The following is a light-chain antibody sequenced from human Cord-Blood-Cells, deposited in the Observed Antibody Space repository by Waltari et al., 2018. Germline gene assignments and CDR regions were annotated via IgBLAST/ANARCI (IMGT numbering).Light chain of an antibody. J-gene: IGLJ1*01. CDR2: DVS. CDR3: SSYTSSSTPYV. CDR1: STDVGGYNY. V-gene: IGLV2-14*03. Sequence: QSALTQPASVSGSPGQSITISCTGTSTDVGGYNYVSWYQQHPGKAPKLMIYDVSNRPSGVTKRFSGSKSGNTASLTSSGLQAEDEADYYCSSYTSSSTPYVFETGTKVTVL.